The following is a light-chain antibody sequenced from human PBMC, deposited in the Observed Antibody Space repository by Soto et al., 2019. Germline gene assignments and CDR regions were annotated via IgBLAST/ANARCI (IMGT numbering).Light chain of an antibody. CDR1: QSVLNTYDNKNN. V-gene: IGKV4-1*01. Sequence: DIVMTQSPDSLAVSLGERATIHCKSSQSVLNTYDNKNNLAWYQQKPGQPPKLLFYWASTRESGVPDRFSGSGSGTDFTLIISSLQAEDVAVYYCQQHHISPLTFGGGTRVELK. CDR3: QQHHISPLT. CDR2: WAS. J-gene: IGKJ4*01.